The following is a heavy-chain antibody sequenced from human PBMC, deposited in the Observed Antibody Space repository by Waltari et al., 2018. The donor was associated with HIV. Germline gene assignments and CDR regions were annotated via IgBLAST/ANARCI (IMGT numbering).Heavy chain of an antibody. CDR3: ARTQQWLVAEGY. J-gene: IGHJ4*02. V-gene: IGHV1-69*02. D-gene: IGHD6-19*01. CDR2: ILPILGKT. CDR1: GGTFTSQS. Sequence: QVHLVQSGAEVKKPGSSVRVSCRASGGTFTSQSVTWVRQAPGQGLEWMGRILPILGKTDYSQKFQDRLMLTADTSTNTVYMELSSLRSDDTAVYYCARTQQWLVAEGYWGQGTLVTVSS.